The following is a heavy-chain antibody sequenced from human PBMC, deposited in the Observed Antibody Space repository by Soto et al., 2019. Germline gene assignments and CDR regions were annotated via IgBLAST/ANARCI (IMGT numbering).Heavy chain of an antibody. CDR2: ISYDGSNK. Sequence: GGSLRLSCAASGFTFSSYGMHWVRQAPGKGLEWVAVISYDGSNKYYADSVKGRFTISRDNSKNTLYLQVSSLRAEDTAVYYCAKSRDAYNFYFYYGMDVWGQGTTVTVSS. V-gene: IGHV3-30*18. CDR3: AKSRDAYNFYFYYGMDV. D-gene: IGHD2-2*01. CDR1: GFTFSSYG. J-gene: IGHJ6*02.